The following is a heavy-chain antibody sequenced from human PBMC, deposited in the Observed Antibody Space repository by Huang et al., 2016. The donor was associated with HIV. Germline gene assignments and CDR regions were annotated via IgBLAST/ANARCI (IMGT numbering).Heavy chain of an antibody. J-gene: IGHJ3*02. CDR2: TSAYDGNT. V-gene: IGHV1-18*01. D-gene: IGHD2-2*01. Sequence: QVQLVQSGVEVKKPGASVKVSCKASGYGFTKFGFSWVRQAPGQGLEWMGWTSAYDGNTEYAQKFQDRVTMTTDIFTSTAYRELRSLRSDDTALYFCARDSFSSQGRGAFDIWGQGTMVTVSS. CDR1: GYGFTKFG. CDR3: ARDSFSSQGRGAFDI.